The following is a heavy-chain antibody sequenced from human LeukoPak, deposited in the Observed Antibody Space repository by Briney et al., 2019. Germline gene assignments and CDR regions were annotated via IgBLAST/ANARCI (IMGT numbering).Heavy chain of an antibody. J-gene: IGHJ4*02. CDR3: ARDAGWGRLDS. CDR1: GLTISDSW. V-gene: IGHV3-74*01. D-gene: IGHD3-16*01. Sequence: GGSLRLSCAASGLTISDSWIHWVRQAPGKGLMWVSRLASDETNKIYTDSVKGRFTISRDNAKNTLYLQMNSLRVEDTGIYYCARDAGWGRLDSWGQGALVTVSS. CDR2: LASDETNK.